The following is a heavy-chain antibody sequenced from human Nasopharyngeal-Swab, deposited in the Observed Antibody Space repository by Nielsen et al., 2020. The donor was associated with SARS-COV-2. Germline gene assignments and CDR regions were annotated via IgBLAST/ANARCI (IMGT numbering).Heavy chain of an antibody. D-gene: IGHD2/OR15-2a*01. CDR2: IDPIDSHT. V-gene: IGHV5-10-1*01. Sequence: VRQIPGKGLEWMGRIDPIDSHTNYRPSFEGHVTMSVDKYSSTAYLQWSSLKASDTAIYYCARQGTFMDVWGTGTTVTVSS. J-gene: IGHJ6*03. CDR3: ARQGTFMDV.